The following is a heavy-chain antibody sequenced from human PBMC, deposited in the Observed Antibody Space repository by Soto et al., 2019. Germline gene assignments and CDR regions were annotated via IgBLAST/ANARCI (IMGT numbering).Heavy chain of an antibody. CDR3: ARDKSGYGSPVDY. Sequence: KTSETLSLTCTVSGGSISSGSYHWNWIRQPPGKGLEWIGYIYYSGSTYYNPSLKSRVTISVDTSKNQFSLKLSSVSAADTAVYYCARDKSGYGSPVDYWGQGSLVTVSS. D-gene: IGHD4-17*01. CDR2: IYYSGST. J-gene: IGHJ4*02. V-gene: IGHV4-30-4*01. CDR1: GGSISSGSYH.